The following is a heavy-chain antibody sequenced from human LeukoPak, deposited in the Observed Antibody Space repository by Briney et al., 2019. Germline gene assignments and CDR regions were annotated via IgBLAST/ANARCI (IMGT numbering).Heavy chain of an antibody. D-gene: IGHD3-3*01. CDR3: ARVGHYDFWSGYYTGRKSANLNWFDP. CDR2: IYYSGST. CDR1: GGSISSYY. V-gene: IGHV4-59*01. J-gene: IGHJ5*02. Sequence: PSETLSLTCTVSGGSISSYYWSWIRQPPGKGLEWIGYIYYSGSTNYNPSLKSQVTISVDTSKNQFSLKLSSVTAADTAVYYCARVGHYDFWSGYYTGRKSANLNWFDPWGQGTLVTVSS.